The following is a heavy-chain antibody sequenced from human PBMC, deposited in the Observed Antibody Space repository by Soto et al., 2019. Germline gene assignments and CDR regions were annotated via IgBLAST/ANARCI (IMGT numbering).Heavy chain of an antibody. CDR3: ARLRIAANNYKCFDP. CDR2: IYVTGAV. CDR1: GAEVKGGNYY. Sequence: SQMLSHGSSVFGAEVKGGNYYRIWISKVRGKGLEWIGHIYVTGAVDYNPSLRDRITISQDTSERQFSLNLRLVTAADTAVYYCARLRIAANNYKCFDPWGQGTLVTVSS. V-gene: IGHV4-31*03. D-gene: IGHD1-20*01. J-gene: IGHJ5*02.